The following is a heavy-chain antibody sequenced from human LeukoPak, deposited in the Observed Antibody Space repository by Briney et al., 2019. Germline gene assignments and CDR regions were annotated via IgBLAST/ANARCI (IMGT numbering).Heavy chain of an antibody. D-gene: IGHD4-23*01. J-gene: IGHJ4*02. CDR2: ISGSGVTT. V-gene: IGHV3-23*01. Sequence: PGGSLRLSCVASGFTFSSYAMSWVRQAPGKGLEWVSAISGSGVTTHYAGSVKGRFSISRDNAKNTLYLQMNSLRVEDTAVYYCARGRPHGNDYWGQGTLVTVSS. CDR1: GFTFSSYA. CDR3: ARGRPHGNDY.